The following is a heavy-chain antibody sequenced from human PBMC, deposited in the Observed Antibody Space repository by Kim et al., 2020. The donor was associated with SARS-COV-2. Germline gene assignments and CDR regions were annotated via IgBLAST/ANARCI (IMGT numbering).Heavy chain of an antibody. V-gene: IGHV4-39*01. CDR2: IYYSGST. D-gene: IGHD3-22*01. CDR3: ARHWDSSDYYYYGMDV. Sequence: SETLSLTCTVSGGSISSSSYYWGWIRQPPGKGLEWIGSIYYSGSTYYNPSLKSRVTISVDTSKNQFSLKLSSVTAADTAVYYCARHWDSSDYYYYGMDVWGQGTTVTVSS. J-gene: IGHJ6*02. CDR1: GGSISSSSYY.